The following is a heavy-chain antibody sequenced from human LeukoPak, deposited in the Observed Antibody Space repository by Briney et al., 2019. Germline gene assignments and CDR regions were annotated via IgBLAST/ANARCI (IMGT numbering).Heavy chain of an antibody. D-gene: IGHD4-4*01. V-gene: IGHV4-31*03. CDR1: GGSISSGGYS. CDR3: ARGTYSTPSWFDP. J-gene: IGHJ5*02. Sequence: PSQTLSLTCTVSGGSISSGGYSWSWIRQHPGKGLEWIGYIYYSGSTYYNPSLKSRVTISVDTSKNQFSLKLSSVTAAETAVYYCARGTYSTPSWFDPWGQGTLVTVSS. CDR2: IYYSGST.